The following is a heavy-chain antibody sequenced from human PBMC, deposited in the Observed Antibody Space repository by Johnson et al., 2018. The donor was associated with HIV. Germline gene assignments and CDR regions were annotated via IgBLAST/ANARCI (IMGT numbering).Heavy chain of an antibody. Sequence: VQLVESGGGLVKPGGSLRLSCAASGFTFSSYAMSWVRQAPGKGLEWVANISSSGSTIYYADSVKGRFTISRDNARNSLFLQMNSLRGEDTAVYYCGRPRIQLWSLDAFDIWGQGTMVTVSS. CDR3: GRPRIQLWSLDAFDI. J-gene: IGHJ3*02. CDR2: ISSSGSTI. V-gene: IGHV3-48*04. D-gene: IGHD5-18*01. CDR1: GFTFSSYA.